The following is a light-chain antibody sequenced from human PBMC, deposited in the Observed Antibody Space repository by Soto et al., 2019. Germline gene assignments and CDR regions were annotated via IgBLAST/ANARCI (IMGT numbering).Light chain of an antibody. Sequence: QSALAQPASVSWSPGQSITIPCTGSNSDVGNYNLVSWYQQHPGEAPKLMIYQVTNRPSGVSNRFSGSRSGNTASLTISGLQAEDEADYYCSSYKDCSNYVFGTGTKVTV. V-gene: IGLV2-14*02. J-gene: IGLJ1*01. CDR2: QVT. CDR3: SSYKDCSNYV. CDR1: NSDVGNYNL.